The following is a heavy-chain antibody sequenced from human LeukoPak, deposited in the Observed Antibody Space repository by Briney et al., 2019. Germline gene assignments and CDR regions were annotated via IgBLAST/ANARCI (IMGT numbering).Heavy chain of an antibody. CDR3: ARFSSGSYPFDY. CDR2: IVVGSGNT. Sequence: SVTVSCKASGFTFTSSAVQWVRQARGQRLEWIGWIVVGSGNTNYAQKFQERVTITRDMSTSTAYMELSSLRSEDTAVYYCARFSSGSYPFDYWGQGTLVTVSS. D-gene: IGHD1-26*01. V-gene: IGHV1-58*01. J-gene: IGHJ4*02. CDR1: GFTFTSSA.